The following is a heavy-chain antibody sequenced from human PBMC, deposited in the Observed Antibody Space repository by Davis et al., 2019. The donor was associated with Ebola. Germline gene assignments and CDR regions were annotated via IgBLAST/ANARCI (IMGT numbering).Heavy chain of an antibody. CDR3: ARAQFPTTSDH. CDR1: GYTFTGYY. J-gene: IGHJ4*02. D-gene: IGHD1-1*01. V-gene: IGHV1-46*01. Sequence: AASVKVSCKASGYTFTGYYMHWVRQAPGQGLEWMGIINPSGGSTSYAQKFQGRVTMTRDTSTSTAYMELSRLRSDDTAVYYCARAQFPTTSDHWGQGTLVTVSS. CDR2: INPSGGST.